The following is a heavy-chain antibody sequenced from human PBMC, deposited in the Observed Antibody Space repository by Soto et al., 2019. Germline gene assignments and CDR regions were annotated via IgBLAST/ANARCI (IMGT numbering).Heavy chain of an antibody. CDR2: ISGSGGST. D-gene: IGHD2-15*01. Sequence: EVQLLESGGGLVQPGGSLRLSCAASGFTFSSYAMSWVRQAPGKGLEWVSAISGSGGSTYYADSVKGRFTISRDNSKNTTYLQMNSLRAEDTAVYYCAGYCSGGSCYPYYYYGMDVWGQGTTVTVSS. CDR1: GFTFSSYA. V-gene: IGHV3-23*01. CDR3: AGYCSGGSCYPYYYYGMDV. J-gene: IGHJ6*02.